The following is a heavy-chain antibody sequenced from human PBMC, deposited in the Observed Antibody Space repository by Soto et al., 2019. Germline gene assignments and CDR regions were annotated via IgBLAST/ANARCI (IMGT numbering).Heavy chain of an antibody. V-gene: IGHV3-21*01. CDR2: ISGSSTYI. D-gene: IGHD6-19*01. CDR1: GFTFSSYS. J-gene: IGHJ4*02. Sequence: GVSLRLSCTASGFTFSSYSVNWVRQAPGKGLEWVSSISGSSTYIYYADSVKGRFTISRDNAKNSVFLQMSSLSAEDTAVYYCARKGASGWEPYYFDYWGQGTLVTVSS. CDR3: ARKGASGWEPYYFDY.